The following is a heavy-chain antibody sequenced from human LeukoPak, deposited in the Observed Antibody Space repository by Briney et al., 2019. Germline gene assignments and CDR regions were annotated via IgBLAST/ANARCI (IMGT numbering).Heavy chain of an antibody. D-gene: IGHD4-23*01. CDR1: GYTFTGYY. Sequence: GASVKVSCKASGYTFTGYYMHWVRQAPGQGLEWMGRINPNSGGTNYAQKFQGRVTMTRDTSISTAYMELSRLRSDDTAVYYCARDNPPMVVTGRADYWGQGTLVTVSS. J-gene: IGHJ4*02. V-gene: IGHV1-2*06. CDR2: INPNSGGT. CDR3: ARDNPPMVVTGRADY.